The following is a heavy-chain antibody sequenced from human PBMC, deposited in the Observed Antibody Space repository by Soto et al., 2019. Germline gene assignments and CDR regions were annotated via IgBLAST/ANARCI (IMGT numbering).Heavy chain of an antibody. J-gene: IGHJ2*01. CDR2: IIPIFGTA. CDR3: AKGSSSSPPLIHWYFDL. Sequence: QVQLVQSGAEVKKPGSSVKVSCKASGGTFSSYAISWVRQAPGQGLEWMGGIIPIFGTANYAQKFQGRVTITADESTSTAYMELSSLRSEDTAVYYCAKGSSSSPPLIHWYFDLWGRGTLVTVSS. V-gene: IGHV1-69*01. CDR1: GGTFSSYA. D-gene: IGHD6-6*01.